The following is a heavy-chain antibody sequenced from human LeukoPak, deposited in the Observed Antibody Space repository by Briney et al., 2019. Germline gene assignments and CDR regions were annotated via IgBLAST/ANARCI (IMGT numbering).Heavy chain of an antibody. V-gene: IGHV4-59*11. CDR3: ARVAPHGYSDY. D-gene: IGHD2-8*01. J-gene: IGHJ4*02. CDR1: GGSISSQY. Sequence: SETLSLTCTVSGGSISSQYWSWIRQPPGKGLEWIGYIYSSGSTKYNPSLQSRITISVDTSKNQFSLKLNYLTAADTAVYYCARVAPHGYSDYRGQGTLVTVSS. CDR2: IYSSGST.